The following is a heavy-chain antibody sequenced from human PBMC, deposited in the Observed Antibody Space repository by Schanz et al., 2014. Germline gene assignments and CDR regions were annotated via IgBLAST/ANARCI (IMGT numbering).Heavy chain of an antibody. Sequence: QLQLVQSGAEVKKPGSSVKVSCKLSGGTFSSYTISWMRQAPGQGLEWMGKIIPVLNIATYAQRFQGRVSITADTSTNTAYMELRSLTSEDTAVHYCARGRGFYDYWGQGTLVTVSS. V-gene: IGHV1-69*02. D-gene: IGHD3-10*01. CDR1: GGTFSSYT. J-gene: IGHJ4*02. CDR2: IIPVLNIA. CDR3: ARGRGFYDY.